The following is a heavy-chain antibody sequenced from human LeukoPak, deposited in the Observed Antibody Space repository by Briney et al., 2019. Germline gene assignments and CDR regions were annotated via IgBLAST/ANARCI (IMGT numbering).Heavy chain of an antibody. D-gene: IGHD3-22*01. V-gene: IGHV4-39*07. J-gene: IGHJ3*02. CDR2: IYYSGST. CDR1: GGSISSSSYY. CDR3: ARRSWVIGAFDI. Sequence: SETLSLTCTVSGGSISSSSYYWGWIRQPPGKGLEWIGSIYYSGSTHYNPSLKSRVTISVDTSKNQFSLKLSSVTAADTAVYYCARRSWVIGAFDIWGQGTMVTVSS.